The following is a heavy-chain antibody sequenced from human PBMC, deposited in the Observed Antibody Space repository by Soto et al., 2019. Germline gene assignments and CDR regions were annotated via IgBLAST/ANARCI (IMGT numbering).Heavy chain of an antibody. CDR3: ARRRPRGTYYDFHDY. CDR2: ISAYNGNT. D-gene: IGHD3-3*01. CDR1: GYTFTSYG. V-gene: IGHV1-18*01. J-gene: IGHJ4*02. Sequence: GASVKVSCKASGYTFTSYGISWVRQAPGQGLEWMGWISAYNGNTNYAQKLQGRVTMTTDTSTSTAYMELRSLRSDDTAVYYCARRRPRGTYYDFHDYWGQGTLVTSPQ.